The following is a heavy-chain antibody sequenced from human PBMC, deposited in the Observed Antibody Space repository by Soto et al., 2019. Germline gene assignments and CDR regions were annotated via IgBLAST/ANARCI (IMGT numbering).Heavy chain of an antibody. CDR2: IRSKANSYAT. CDR3: TQENDIVVVVAARY. D-gene: IGHD2-15*01. V-gene: IGHV3-73*01. J-gene: IGHJ4*02. Sequence: GGSLRLSCAASGFTFSGSAMHWVRQASGKGLEWVGRIRSKANSYATAYAASVKGRFTISRDDSKNTAYLQMNSLKTEDTAVYYCTQENDIVVVVAARYWGQGTLVTVSS. CDR1: GFTFSGSA.